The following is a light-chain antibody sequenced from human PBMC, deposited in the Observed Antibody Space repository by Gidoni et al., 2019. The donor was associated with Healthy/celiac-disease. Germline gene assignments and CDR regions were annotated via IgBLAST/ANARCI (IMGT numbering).Light chain of an antibody. CDR3: QQLNSYPPLFT. V-gene: IGKV1-9*01. J-gene: IGKJ3*01. CDR2: AAS. CDR1: QGISSY. Sequence: DIQLTQSPSLPSASVGDRVTTTFRASQGISSYLAWYQQKPGKAPKLLIYAASTLQSGVPSRFSGSGSGTEFTLTISSLQPEDFATYYCQQLNSYPPLFTFGPGTKVDIK.